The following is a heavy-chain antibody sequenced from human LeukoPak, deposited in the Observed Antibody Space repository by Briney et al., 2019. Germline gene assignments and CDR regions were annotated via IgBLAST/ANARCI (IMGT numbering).Heavy chain of an antibody. Sequence: GGSLRLSCAASGFTFSDYYMSWIRQAPGKGLEWVSSISSSSSYIYYADSVKGRFTISRDNAKNSLYLQMNSLRAEDTAVYYCARDLRDDILTPFDYWGQGTLVTVSS. CDR1: GFTFSDYY. J-gene: IGHJ4*02. V-gene: IGHV3-11*06. CDR3: ARDLRDDILTPFDY. D-gene: IGHD3-9*01. CDR2: ISSSSSYI.